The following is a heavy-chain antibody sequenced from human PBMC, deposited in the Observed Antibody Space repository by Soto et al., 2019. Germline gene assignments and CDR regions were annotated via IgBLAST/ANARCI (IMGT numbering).Heavy chain of an antibody. V-gene: IGHV4-4*07. Sequence: XGTLSLTCTVSGDSLITYYWSWIRQPAGERLEWIGRIHDTGRTNYNPSLKSRVTMSVDTSKNQFSLRVNSVTAADTAVYYCARESVSGTYRFDSWGQGTLVTVSS. J-gene: IGHJ4*02. CDR3: ARESVSGTYRFDS. CDR2: IHDTGRT. CDR1: GDSLITYY. D-gene: IGHD3-16*02.